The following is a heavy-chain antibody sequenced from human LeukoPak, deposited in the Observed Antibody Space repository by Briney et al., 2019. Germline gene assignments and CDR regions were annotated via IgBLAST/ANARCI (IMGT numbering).Heavy chain of an antibody. CDR2: IIPIFGTA. CDR1: GGTFISYA. CDR3: ARVLGTAMDHDAFDI. Sequence: SVKVSCKASGGTFISYAISWVRQAPGQGLEWMGGIIPIFGTANYAQKFQGRVTITADESTSTAYMELSSLRSEDTAVYYCARVLGTAMDHDAFDIWGQGTMVTVSS. D-gene: IGHD5-18*01. J-gene: IGHJ3*02. V-gene: IGHV1-69*13.